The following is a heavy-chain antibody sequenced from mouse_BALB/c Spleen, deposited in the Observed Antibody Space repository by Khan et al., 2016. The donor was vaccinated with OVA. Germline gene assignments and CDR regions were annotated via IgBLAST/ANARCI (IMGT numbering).Heavy chain of an antibody. CDR2: IFPGSVST. CDR3: ARGGYGGFAY. V-gene: IGHV1-9*01. J-gene: IGHJ3*01. CDR1: GYTFSSYW. Sequence: VQLQESGGDLMKPGASVKISCKATGYTFSSYWIEWVKQRPGHGLEWIGQIFPGSVSTTYNEKFKDKATFTADTSSNKAYMQLSSLTSEDSAVYYCARGGYGGFAYWGQGTLVTVSA. D-gene: IGHD2-2*01.